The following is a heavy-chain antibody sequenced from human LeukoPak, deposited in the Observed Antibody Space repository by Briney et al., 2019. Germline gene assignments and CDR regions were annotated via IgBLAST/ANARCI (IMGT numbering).Heavy chain of an antibody. D-gene: IGHD6-19*01. CDR3: ARDRVASSGWSGGSIDY. CDR1: GFTFSDYY. V-gene: IGHV3-11*01. Sequence: PGGSLRLSCAASGFTFSDYYMSWIRQAPGKGLEWVSYIRSSGSTIYYADSVKGRFTISRDNAKNSLYLQMNSLRAEDTAVYYCARDRVASSGWSGGSIDYWGQGTLVTVSS. J-gene: IGHJ4*02. CDR2: IRSSGSTI.